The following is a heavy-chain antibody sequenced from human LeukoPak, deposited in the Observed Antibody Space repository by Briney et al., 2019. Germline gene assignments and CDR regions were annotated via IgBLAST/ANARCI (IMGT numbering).Heavy chain of an antibody. V-gene: IGHV3-74*01. D-gene: IGHD2-21*01. Sequence: GGSLRLSCAASGFTFSNYWMHWVRQAPGKGLVWVSRINSDGSSTSYADSVKGRFTISRDNAKNTLYLQMNSLRAEDTAVYYCARGSDPYFPYYFDYWGQGTLVTVSS. CDR2: INSDGSST. CDR1: GFTFSNYW. CDR3: ARGSDPYFPYYFDY. J-gene: IGHJ4*02.